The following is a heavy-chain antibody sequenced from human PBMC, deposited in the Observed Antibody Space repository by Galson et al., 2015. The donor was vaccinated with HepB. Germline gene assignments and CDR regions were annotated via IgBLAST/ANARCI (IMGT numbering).Heavy chain of an antibody. V-gene: IGHV1-18*01. CDR2: ISAYNGNT. Sequence: SVKVSCKASGYTFTSYGISWVRQALGQGLEWMGWISAYNGNTNYAQKLQGRVTMTTDTSTSTAYMELRSLRSDDTAVYYCARDPGDRLQGTIDYWGQGTLVTVST. J-gene: IGHJ4*02. CDR1: GYTFTSYG. CDR3: ARDPGDRLQGTIDY. D-gene: IGHD7-27*01.